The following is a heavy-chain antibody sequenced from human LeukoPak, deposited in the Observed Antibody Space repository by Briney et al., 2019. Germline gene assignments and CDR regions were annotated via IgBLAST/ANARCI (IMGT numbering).Heavy chain of an antibody. CDR2: IWYDGSNK. V-gene: IGHV3-33*01. D-gene: IGHD2-8*02. J-gene: IGHJ4*02. Sequence: GGSLRLSCAASGFTFSSYGMHWVRQAPGKGLEWVAVIWYDGSNKYYADSVKGRFTISRDNSKNTLYLQMNSLRAEDTAVYYCARVVRWWFIETREYYFDYWGQGTLVTVSS. CDR1: GFTFSSYG. CDR3: ARVVRWWFIETREYYFDY.